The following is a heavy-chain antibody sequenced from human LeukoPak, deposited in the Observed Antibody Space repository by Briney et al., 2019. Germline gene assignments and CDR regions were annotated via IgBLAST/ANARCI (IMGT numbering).Heavy chain of an antibody. CDR3: ARGEIGYCSSTSCYSIDY. CDR2: ISYDGSNK. Sequence: PGRSLRLSCAASGFIFSSYAMHWVRQAPGKGLEWVAVISYDGSNKYYADSVKGRFTISRDNSKNTLYLQMNSLRAEDTAVYYCARGEIGYCSSTSCYSIDYWGQGTLVTVSS. CDR1: GFIFSSYA. D-gene: IGHD2-2*01. J-gene: IGHJ4*02. V-gene: IGHV3-30-3*01.